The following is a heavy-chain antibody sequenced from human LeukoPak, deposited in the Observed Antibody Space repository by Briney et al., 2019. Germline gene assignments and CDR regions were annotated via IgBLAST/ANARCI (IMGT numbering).Heavy chain of an antibody. CDR3: ARLRYCSGGSCYPDY. Sequence: GESLKISCKGSGYSFTTYWIGWVRQMPGKGLEWMGIIYSGDSETRYSPSFQGQVTISADKSISTAYLQWSGLKASDTAMYYCARLRYCSGGSCYPDYWGQGTLVTVSS. D-gene: IGHD2-15*01. V-gene: IGHV5-51*01. CDR2: IYSGDSET. CDR1: GYSFTTYW. J-gene: IGHJ4*02.